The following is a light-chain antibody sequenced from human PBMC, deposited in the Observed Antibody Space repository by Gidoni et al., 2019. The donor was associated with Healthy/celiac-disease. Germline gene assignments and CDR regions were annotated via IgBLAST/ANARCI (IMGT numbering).Light chain of an antibody. CDR1: QDISNY. CDR2: DAS. CDR3: QQYDNLPPI. V-gene: IGKV1-33*01. Sequence: DIQMTQSPSSLSASVGDRVTITCQASQDISNYLNWYQQKPGKAPKLLIYDASNLETGVPSRFSGSGSGTDFTFTISSLQPEDIATYYCQQYDNLPPIFXXXTRLEIK. J-gene: IGKJ5*01.